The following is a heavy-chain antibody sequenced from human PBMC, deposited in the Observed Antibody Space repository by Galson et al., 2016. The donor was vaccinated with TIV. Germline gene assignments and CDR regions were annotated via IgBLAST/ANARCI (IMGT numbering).Heavy chain of an antibody. V-gene: IGHV1-46*01. CDR1: GYTFISYY. CDR3: AVWSNIYYFAL. CDR2: IDPSGGGT. D-gene: IGHD2-21*01. Sequence: SVKVSCKASGYTFISYYMHWVRQAPGQGLEWVGVIDPSGGGTTYAQKFQGRVTMTRDTSTSTVYIELSSLRSDDTAVFYCAVWSNIYYFALWGQGTLITVSS. J-gene: IGHJ4*02.